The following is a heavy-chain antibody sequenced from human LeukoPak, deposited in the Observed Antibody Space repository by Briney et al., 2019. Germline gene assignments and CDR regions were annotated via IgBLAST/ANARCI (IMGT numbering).Heavy chain of an antibody. D-gene: IGHD1-26*01. V-gene: IGHV3-21*01. CDR2: ISTGSTYV. J-gene: IGHJ4*02. Sequence: GGSLRLSCAASGFSFSTYRMHWVRQAPGEGLEWVSSISTGSTYVYYADSVKGRFTISRDKTKNSLYLQMNTLRAEDTAVYYCVRDGSFGLDFWGQGTLVTVSS. CDR1: GFSFSTYR. CDR3: VRDGSFGLDF.